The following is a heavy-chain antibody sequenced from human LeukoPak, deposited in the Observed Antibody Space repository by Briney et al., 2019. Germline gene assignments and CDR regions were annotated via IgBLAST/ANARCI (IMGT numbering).Heavy chain of an antibody. CDR2: IYYSGST. CDR1: GGSISSGGYY. D-gene: IGHD3-9*01. Sequence: SETLSLTCTVSGGSISSGGYYWSWIRQHPGKGLEWIGYIYYSGSTYYNPSLKSRVTISVDTSKNQFSLKLSSVTAADTAVYYRARERYDILTGYQTADYWGQGTLVTVSS. CDR3: ARERYDILTGYQTADY. J-gene: IGHJ4*02. V-gene: IGHV4-31*03.